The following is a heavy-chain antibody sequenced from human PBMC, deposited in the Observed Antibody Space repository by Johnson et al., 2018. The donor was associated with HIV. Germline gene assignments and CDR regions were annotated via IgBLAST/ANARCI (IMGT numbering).Heavy chain of an antibody. CDR3: AKDSVFNYYDSSGYYRDAFDI. Sequence: VQLVESGGGVARPGGSLRLSCVASGFTFSSYAMSWVRQAPGKGLEWVSGITGSSASRYYADSVKGRFTISRDNSKNTLYLQMNSLRAEDTAVYYCAKDSVFNYYDSSGYYRDAFDIWGKGTMVTVSS. CDR2: ITGSSASR. V-gene: IGHV3-23*04. CDR1: GFTFSSYA. D-gene: IGHD3-22*01. J-gene: IGHJ3*02.